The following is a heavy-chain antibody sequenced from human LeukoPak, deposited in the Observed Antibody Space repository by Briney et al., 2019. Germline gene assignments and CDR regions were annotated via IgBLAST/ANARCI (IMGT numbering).Heavy chain of an antibody. J-gene: IGHJ4*02. V-gene: IGHV3-23*01. CDR1: RFTFINYG. CDR3: AKDLRGYFDWLLPEFDY. D-gene: IGHD3-9*01. CDR2: IIGSGGST. Sequence: GSLLLSCTASRFTFINYGMSWVRQAPGKGLEWVSGIIGSGGSTYYADSVKGRFTISRDNSKNMLFLQMNSLTAEDTAVYYCAKDLRGYFDWLLPEFDYWGQGTLVTVSS.